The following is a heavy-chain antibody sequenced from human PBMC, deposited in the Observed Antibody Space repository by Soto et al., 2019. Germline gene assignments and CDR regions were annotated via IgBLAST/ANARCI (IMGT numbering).Heavy chain of an antibody. CDR3: ANVLRVATITWVSVENPGY. D-gene: IGHD5-12*01. CDR2: ISGSGGST. V-gene: IGHV3-23*01. J-gene: IGHJ4*02. CDR1: GFTFSSYA. Sequence: GSLRLSCAASGFTFSSYAMSWVRQAPGKGLEWVSAISGSGGSTYYADSVKGRFTISRDNSKNTLYLQMNSLRAEDTAVYYCANVLRVATITWVSVENPGYWGQGTLVTVSS.